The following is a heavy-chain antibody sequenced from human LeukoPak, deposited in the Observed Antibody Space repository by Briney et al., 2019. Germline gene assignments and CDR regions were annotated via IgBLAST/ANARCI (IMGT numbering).Heavy chain of an antibody. V-gene: IGHV3-11*01. CDR3: ATDSSGYGVHFDY. CDR2: ISSSGSTI. CDR1: GFTFSDYY. Sequence: PGGSLRLSCAASGFTFSDYYMSWIRQAPGKGLEWVSYISSSGSTIYYADSVKGRFTISRDNAKNSLYLQMNSPRAEDTAVYYCATDSSGYGVHFDYWGQGTLVTVSS. J-gene: IGHJ4*02. D-gene: IGHD3-22*01.